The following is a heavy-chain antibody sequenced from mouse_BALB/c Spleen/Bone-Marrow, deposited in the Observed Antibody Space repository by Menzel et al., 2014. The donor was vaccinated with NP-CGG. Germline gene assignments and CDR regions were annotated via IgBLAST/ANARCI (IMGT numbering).Heavy chain of an antibody. CDR2: IYPGNSDT. J-gene: IGHJ2*01. Sequence: EVKLMESGTVLARPGASVKMSCKASGYTFXSYWMHWVKQRPGQGLEWIGTIYPGNSDTTYNQKFKGKAKLTAVTSTSTAYMELSSLTNEDSAVYYCTTLARNYFDYWGQGTTLTVSS. CDR1: GYTFXSYW. CDR3: TTLARNYFDY. V-gene: IGHV1-5*01.